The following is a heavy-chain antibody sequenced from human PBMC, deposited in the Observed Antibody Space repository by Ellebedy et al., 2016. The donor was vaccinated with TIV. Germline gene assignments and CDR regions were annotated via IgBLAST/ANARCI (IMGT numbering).Heavy chain of an antibody. J-gene: IGHJ6*03. D-gene: IGHD3-3*01. CDR1: GYTLTSYD. CDR2: MNPNSGST. V-gene: IGHV1-8*01. Sequence: ASVKVSCXASGYTLTSYDINWVRQATGQGLEWMGWMNPNSGSTGYVQKFQGRVTMTRNTSIGTAYMELSSLRSEDTAVYYCARGRFFGTLYNYMDVWGKGTTVTVS. CDR3: ARGRFFGTLYNYMDV.